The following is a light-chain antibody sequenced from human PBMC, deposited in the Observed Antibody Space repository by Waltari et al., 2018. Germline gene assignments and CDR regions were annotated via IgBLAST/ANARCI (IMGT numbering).Light chain of an antibody. J-gene: IGLJ6*01. CDR1: SSNIGSNP. CDR3: ATWDDSLNGNV. CDR2: TNK. Sequence: QSVLTQPPSASGTPGQRVTISCSGSSSNIGSNPVNWYQQLPGTAPKLLLYTNKQRPSGVPDRFSGSKSGTSASLAISGLQSEDEAHYYCATWDDSLNGNVFGSGTKVIVL. V-gene: IGLV1-44*01.